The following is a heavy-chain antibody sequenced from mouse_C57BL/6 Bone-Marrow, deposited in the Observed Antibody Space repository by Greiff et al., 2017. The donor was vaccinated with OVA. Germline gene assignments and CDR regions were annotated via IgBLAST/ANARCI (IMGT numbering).Heavy chain of an antibody. J-gene: IGHJ3*01. CDR1: GYTFTDYY. V-gene: IGHV1-76*01. CDR3: ARSTMVTTTGFAY. Sequence: QVQLQQSGAELVRPGASVKLSCKASGYTFTDYYINWVKQRPGQGLEWIARIYPGSGNTYYNEKFKGKATLTAEKSSSTAYMQLSSLTSEDSAVYFCARSTMVTTTGFAYWGQGTLVTVSA. D-gene: IGHD2-2*01. CDR2: IYPGSGNT.